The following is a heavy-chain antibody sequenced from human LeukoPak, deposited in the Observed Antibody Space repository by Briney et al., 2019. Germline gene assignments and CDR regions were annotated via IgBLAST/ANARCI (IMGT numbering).Heavy chain of an antibody. Sequence: GGSLRLSCAASGFTFDDYTMHWVRQAPGKGLEWVSLISWDGGSTYYADSVKGRFTISRDNSKNSLYLQINSLRTEDTALYYCAKGHDSSGYWVLVDYWGQGTLVTVSS. CDR2: ISWDGGST. V-gene: IGHV3-43*01. CDR1: GFTFDDYT. CDR3: AKGHDSSGYWVLVDY. J-gene: IGHJ4*02. D-gene: IGHD3-22*01.